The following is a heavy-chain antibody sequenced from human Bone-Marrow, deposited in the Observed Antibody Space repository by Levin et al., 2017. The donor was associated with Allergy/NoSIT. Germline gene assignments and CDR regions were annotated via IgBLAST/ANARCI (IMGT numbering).Heavy chain of an antibody. CDR1: GFSLSSYW. D-gene: IGHD3-16*01. J-gene: IGHJ4*02. CDR3: VNWGSY. V-gene: IGHV3-7*02. Sequence: TGGSLRLSCEVSGFSLSSYWMSWVRQAPGKGLEWVAKIKKDGSAKFYVDSVKGRFTISRDNAKNSLYLQMNNLRVEDTAVYYCVNWGSYWGWGTLVTVSS. CDR2: IKKDGSAK.